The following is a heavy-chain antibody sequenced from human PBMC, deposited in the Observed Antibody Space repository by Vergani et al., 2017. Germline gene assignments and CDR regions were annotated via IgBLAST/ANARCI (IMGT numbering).Heavy chain of an antibody. CDR1: GDSVISTDYH. J-gene: IGHJ4*02. D-gene: IGHD2-15*01. CDR2: MDYSGST. Sequence: QVQLQESGPGLVKPSETLSLTCTVSGDSVISTDYHWGWIRQPPGKGLEWIGSMDYSGSTSYNQSLESRISISFETPKNPFSLRLTSVTAADTSVYYCASKRGACRAAYCHSYDFWGPGTLVGVSS. V-gene: IGHV4-39*01. CDR3: ASKRGACRAAYCHSYDF.